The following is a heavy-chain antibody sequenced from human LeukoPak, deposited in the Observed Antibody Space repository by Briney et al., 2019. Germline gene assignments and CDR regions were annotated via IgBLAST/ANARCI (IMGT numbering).Heavy chain of an antibody. CDR3: ARHVKNYYPNY. V-gene: IGHV4-4*09. Sequence: SETLSLTCSVSAGSIGNYYWSWIRQPPGKGLEWIGYFYTTGGTNYNPSLRSRVTMSLDTSNSQFSLRLTSVTAADTAVYYCARHVKNYYPNYWGQGILVTVSS. CDR1: AGSIGNYY. D-gene: IGHD1-26*01. J-gene: IGHJ4*02. CDR2: FYTTGGT.